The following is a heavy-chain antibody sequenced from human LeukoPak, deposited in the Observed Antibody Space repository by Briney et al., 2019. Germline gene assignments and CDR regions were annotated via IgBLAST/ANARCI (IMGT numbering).Heavy chain of an antibody. CDR3: ARGIAAAGPPDY. V-gene: IGHV3-33*01. CDR1: GFTFSSYG. Sequence: PGRSLRLSCAASGFTFSSYGMHWVRQAPGEGLEWVAVIWYDGSNKYYADSVKGRFTISRDNSKNTLYLQMNSLRAEDTAVYYCARGIAAAGPPDYWGQGTLVTVSS. D-gene: IGHD6-13*01. CDR2: IWYDGSNK. J-gene: IGHJ4*02.